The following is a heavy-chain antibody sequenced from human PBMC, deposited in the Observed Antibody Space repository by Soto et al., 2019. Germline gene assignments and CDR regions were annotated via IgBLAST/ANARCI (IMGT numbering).Heavy chain of an antibody. V-gene: IGHV3-74*01. CDR2: INNDGSST. CDR3: VRDQDSRGYSVFNH. J-gene: IGHJ4*02. Sequence: EVQLVESGGGSVQPGGSLRLSCAASGFTLNSFFMHWVRQAPGKGLMWVSRINNDGSSTTYADSVKGRFTISRDNAKNTVYLQMNSLRAEDTAVYFCVRDQDSRGYSVFNHWGQGAQVTVSS. CDR1: GFTLNSFF. D-gene: IGHD3-22*01.